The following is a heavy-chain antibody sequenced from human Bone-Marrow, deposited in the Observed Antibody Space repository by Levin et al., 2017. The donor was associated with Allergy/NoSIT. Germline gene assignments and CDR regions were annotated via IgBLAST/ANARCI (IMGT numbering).Heavy chain of an antibody. CDR2: ISGSGNT. CDR1: GGSISSGNYY. V-gene: IGHV4-61*02. Sequence: PSETLSLTCSVSGGSISSGNYYWSWIRQPAGKGLEWIGRISGSGNTNANPSLKSRVTISVDSSKNQFSLTVTSVTAADTAVYYCARVGYGSGIPLDYWGQGTLVTVSS. J-gene: IGHJ4*02. CDR3: ARVGYGSGIPLDY. D-gene: IGHD3-10*01.